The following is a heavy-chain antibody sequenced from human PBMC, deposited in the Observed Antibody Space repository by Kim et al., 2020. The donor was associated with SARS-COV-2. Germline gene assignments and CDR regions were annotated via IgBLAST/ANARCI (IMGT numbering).Heavy chain of an antibody. J-gene: IGHJ3*02. CDR3: ARGSSSPYAFDI. D-gene: IGHD6-13*01. Sequence: RYSPSFQGEVAISADKSISTAYLQWSSLKASDTAMYYCARGSSSPYAFDIWGQGTMVTVSS. V-gene: IGHV5-51*01.